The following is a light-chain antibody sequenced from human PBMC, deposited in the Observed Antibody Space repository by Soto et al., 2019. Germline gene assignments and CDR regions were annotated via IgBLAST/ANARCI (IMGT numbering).Light chain of an antibody. CDR1: QSVSSY. CDR2: DAS. CDR3: QQRSNWPLT. V-gene: IGKV3-11*01. Sequence: EIVMTQSPSTLSVSPGERSTLSCMASQSVSSYLAWYQQKPGQAPRLLIYDASNRATGIPARFSGSGSGTDFTLTISSLEPEDFAVYYCQQRSNWPLTFGQGTRLEIK. J-gene: IGKJ5*01.